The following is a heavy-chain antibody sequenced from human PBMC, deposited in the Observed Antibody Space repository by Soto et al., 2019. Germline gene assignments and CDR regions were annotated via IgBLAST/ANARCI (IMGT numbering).Heavy chain of an antibody. Sequence: QVQLVQSGAEVKKPGSSVKVSCKASGGTFSSYAISWVRQAPGQGLEWMGGIIPIFGTANYAQKFQGRVTITADKSTTTAYMELSSLRSEDTAIYYCARDKSADSSGYLYYFDYWGQGTLVTVSS. D-gene: IGHD3-22*01. CDR3: ARDKSADSSGYLYYFDY. V-gene: IGHV1-69*06. CDR2: IIPIFGTA. J-gene: IGHJ4*02. CDR1: GGTFSSYA.